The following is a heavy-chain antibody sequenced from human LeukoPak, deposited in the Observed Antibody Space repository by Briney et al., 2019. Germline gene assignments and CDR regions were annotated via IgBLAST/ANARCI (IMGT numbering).Heavy chain of an antibody. CDR1: GFTFSSYG. V-gene: IGHV3-30*18. J-gene: IGHJ4*02. D-gene: IGHD3-10*01. CDR2: ISYDGSNK. Sequence: PGGSLRLSCAASGFTFSSYGMHWVRQAPGKGLEWVAVISYDGSNKYYADSVKGRFTISRDNSKNTLYLQTNSLRAEDTAVYYCAKFQVYGSGSYPVDYWGQGTLVTVSS. CDR3: AKFQVYGSGSYPVDY.